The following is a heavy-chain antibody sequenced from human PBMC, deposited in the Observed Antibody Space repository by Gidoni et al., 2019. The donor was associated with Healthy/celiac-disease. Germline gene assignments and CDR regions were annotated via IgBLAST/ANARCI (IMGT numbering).Heavy chain of an antibody. CDR1: GFTFSSYG. J-gene: IGHJ3*02. CDR2: IWYDGSNK. CDR3: ARDAVVGDYYDSSGYSFDAFDI. Sequence: QVQLVESGGGVVQPGRSLRLSCAASGFTFSSYGMHWFRQAPGKGLEWVAVIWYDGSNKYYADSVKGRFTISRDNSKNTLYLQMNSLRAEDTAVYYCARDAVVGDYYDSSGYSFDAFDIWGQGTMVTVSS. D-gene: IGHD3-22*01. V-gene: IGHV3-33*01.